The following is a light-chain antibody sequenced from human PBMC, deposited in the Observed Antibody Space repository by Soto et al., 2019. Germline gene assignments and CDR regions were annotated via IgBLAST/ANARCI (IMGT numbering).Light chain of an antibody. Sequence: EVGTTQSPATVSVSPGERPTLSCGASQSLTSDYLAWYQQKPGQAPRLLIYGASTRATGIPDRFSGSGSGTDFTLTISRLEPEDFAVYYCQESGSSPITFGQGTRLEV. CDR2: GAS. CDR3: QESGSSPIT. J-gene: IGKJ5*01. CDR1: QSLTSDY. V-gene: IGKV3-20*01.